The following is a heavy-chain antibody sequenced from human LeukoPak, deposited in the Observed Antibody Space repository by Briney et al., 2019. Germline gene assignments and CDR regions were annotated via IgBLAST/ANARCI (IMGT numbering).Heavy chain of an antibody. CDR1: GYTFTGYY. Sequence: ASVKVSCKASGYTFTGYYMHWVRQAPGQGLEWMGWINPNSGGTNYAQKFQGRVTMTRDTSTSTVYMELSSLRSEDTAVYYCARAAVAGTAEWDDYWGQGTLVTVSS. D-gene: IGHD6-19*01. CDR2: INPNSGGT. V-gene: IGHV1-2*02. J-gene: IGHJ4*02. CDR3: ARAAVAGTAEWDDY.